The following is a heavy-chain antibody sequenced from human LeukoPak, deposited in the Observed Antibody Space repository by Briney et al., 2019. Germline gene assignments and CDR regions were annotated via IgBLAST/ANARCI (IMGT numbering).Heavy chain of an antibody. CDR2: IYYSGST. D-gene: IGHD6-19*01. V-gene: IGHV4-39*01. J-gene: IGHJ2*01. CDR1: GGSISSSSYY. CDR3: ARRLVAVAATRRYFDL. Sequence: SETLSLTCTVSGGSISSSSYYWGWIRQPPRKGLEWIGSIYYSGSTYYNPSLKSRVTISVDTSKNQFSLKLSSVTAADTAVYYCARRLVAVAATRRYFDLWGRGTLVTVSS.